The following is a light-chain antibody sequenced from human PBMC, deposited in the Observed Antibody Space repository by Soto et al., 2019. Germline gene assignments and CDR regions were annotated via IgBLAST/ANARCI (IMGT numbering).Light chain of an antibody. CDR3: GAWDDSLNGYV. CDR1: SSDVGGYNY. V-gene: IGLV2-11*01. CDR2: DVN. Sequence: QSALTQPRSVSGSPGQSVTISCTGTSSDVGGYNYVSWYQQHPGKAPKLMIYDVNKRPSGVPDRFSASKSGNTASLTISGLESVDEADYFCGAWDDSLNGYVFGTATKLTVL. J-gene: IGLJ1*01.